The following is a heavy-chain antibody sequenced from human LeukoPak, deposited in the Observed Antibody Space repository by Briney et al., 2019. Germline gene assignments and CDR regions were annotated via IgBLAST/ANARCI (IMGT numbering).Heavy chain of an antibody. CDR2: ISSSSSSI. CDR1: GFIFSGYS. Sequence: GGSLRLSCAASGFIFSGYSMNWVRQAPGKGLEWVSSISSSSSSIYYADSVKGRFTISRDNTKKSLYLQMNSLRAEDTAVYYCAKDQNYDFWGYNWFDPWGQGTLVTVSS. D-gene: IGHD3-3*01. CDR3: AKDQNYDFWGYNWFDP. V-gene: IGHV3-21*01. J-gene: IGHJ5*02.